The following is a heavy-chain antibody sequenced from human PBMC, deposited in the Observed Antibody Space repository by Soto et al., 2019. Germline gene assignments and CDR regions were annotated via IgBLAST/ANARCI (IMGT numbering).Heavy chain of an antibody. V-gene: IGHV5-10-1*01. CDR1: GYIFTSYC. CDR3: ATTDKPYRSANRHYAFDL. J-gene: IGHJ3*01. Sequence: PGEALKISCKCSGYIFTSYCIILVRQMPGKGLEWMGRIDPSDSYTNYSPSFQGHVNISADKSISTAYLQWRSLKASDTAMYYCATTDKPYRSANRHYAFDLRGQGKMVNV. D-gene: IGHD2-15*01. CDR2: IDPSDSYT.